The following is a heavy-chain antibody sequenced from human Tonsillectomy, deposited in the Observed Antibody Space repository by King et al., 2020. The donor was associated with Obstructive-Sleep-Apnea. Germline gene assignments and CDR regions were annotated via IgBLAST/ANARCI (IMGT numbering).Heavy chain of an antibody. CDR2: IYYSGST. D-gene: IGHD4-17*01. Sequence: QLQESGPGLVKPSETLSLICTVSGGSISTYYWSWIRQPPGKGLEWMGYIYYSGSTNYNPSLKSRVTISVDTSKNQFSLKLSSVTAADTAVYYCARHADYGDQYYFHYWGQGTLVTVSS. J-gene: IGHJ4*02. CDR3: ARHADYGDQYYFHY. V-gene: IGHV4-59*08. CDR1: GGSISTYY.